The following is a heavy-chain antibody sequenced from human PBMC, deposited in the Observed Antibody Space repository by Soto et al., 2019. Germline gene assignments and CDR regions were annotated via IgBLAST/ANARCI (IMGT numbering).Heavy chain of an antibody. V-gene: IGHV4-31*03. CDR3: ARVWDSYGSYYFDY. CDR1: GGSISSGGYY. Sequence: QVQLQESGPGLVKPSQTLSLTCTVSGGSISSGGYYWSWIRQHPGKGLEWIGYIYYSGSTYYNPSLKSRVTISVDTSKNQFSLKLSSVTAADSAVYYCARVWDSYGSYYFDYWGQGTLVTVSS. J-gene: IGHJ4*02. D-gene: IGHD5-18*01. CDR2: IYYSGST.